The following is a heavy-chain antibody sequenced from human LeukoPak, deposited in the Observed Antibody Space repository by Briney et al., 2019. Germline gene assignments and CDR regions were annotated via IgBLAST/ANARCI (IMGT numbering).Heavy chain of an antibody. Sequence: PSETLSLTCAVSGGSISSGGNSWSWIRQPPGKGLEWIGYIYHSGNTYYNPSLKSRVTISVDRSKNQFSLKLTSVTAADTAVYYCARGTHGGQGSGSYPHYYYYGMDVWGQGTTVTVSS. CDR3: ARGTHGGQGSGSYPHYYYYGMDV. CDR2: IYHSGNT. CDR1: GGSISSGGNS. V-gene: IGHV4-30-2*01. J-gene: IGHJ6*02. D-gene: IGHD3-10*01.